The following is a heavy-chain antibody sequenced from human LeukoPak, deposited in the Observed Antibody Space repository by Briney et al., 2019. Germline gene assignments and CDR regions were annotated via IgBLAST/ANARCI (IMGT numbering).Heavy chain of an antibody. J-gene: IGHJ4*02. CDR2: INSRSTTL. D-gene: IGHD3-16*01. Sequence: PGGSLRLSCAASGFTFTTYNMHWVRQAPGKGLEWVSYINSRSTTLYYADSVKGRFTVSRDNSKNTLYLQMSSLRAEDTAVYYCAGRTYYFDYWGQGTLVTVSS. V-gene: IGHV3-48*01. CDR1: GFTFTTYN. CDR3: AGRTYYFDY.